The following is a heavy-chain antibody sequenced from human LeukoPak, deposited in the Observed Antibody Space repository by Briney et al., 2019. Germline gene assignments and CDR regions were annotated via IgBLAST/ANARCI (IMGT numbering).Heavy chain of an antibody. CDR2: FYYSGSS. V-gene: IGHV4-59*01. J-gene: IGHJ4*02. CDR1: GGSISSYY. Sequence: SETLSLTCTVWGGSISSYYWSGIRQPRGKGGEGGGYFYYSGSSDYNPCRKRGGTISVDKSKKQFSLNLSSVTAADTAVYYCARDSSAHFDYWGQGTLVTVSP. CDR3: ARDSSAHFDY.